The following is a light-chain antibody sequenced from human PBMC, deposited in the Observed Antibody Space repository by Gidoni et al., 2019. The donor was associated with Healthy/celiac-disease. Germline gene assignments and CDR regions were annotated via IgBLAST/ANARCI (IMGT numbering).Light chain of an antibody. CDR1: QRISSY. Sequence: DIQMTQSPSSLSASVGDRVTITCRASQRISSYLNWYQQKPGKAPKLLIYAASSLQSGVPSRFSGRGSGTDFTLTISSLQPEDFATYYCQQSYSTPHTFGQXTKLEIK. CDR2: AAS. J-gene: IGKJ2*01. V-gene: IGKV1-39*01. CDR3: QQSYSTPHT.